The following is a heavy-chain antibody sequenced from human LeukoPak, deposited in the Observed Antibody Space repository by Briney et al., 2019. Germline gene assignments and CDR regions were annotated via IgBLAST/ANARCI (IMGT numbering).Heavy chain of an antibody. CDR1: GGSFSGYY. CDR3: ARRSGSIAVAGTLFDY. Sequence: PSETLSLTCAVYGGSFSGYYWSWIRQPPGKGLEWIGYIYYSGSTNYNPSLKSRVTISVDTSKNQFSLKLSSVTAADTAVYYCARRSGSIAVAGTLFDYWGQGTLVTVSS. V-gene: IGHV4-59*08. J-gene: IGHJ4*02. CDR2: IYYSGST. D-gene: IGHD6-19*01.